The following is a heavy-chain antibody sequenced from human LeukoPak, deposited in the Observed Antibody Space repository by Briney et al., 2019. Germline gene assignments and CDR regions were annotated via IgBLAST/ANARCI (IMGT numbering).Heavy chain of an antibody. CDR2: INPNSGGT. Sequence: GASVKVSCKASGYTFTGYYMHWVRQAPGQGLEWMGWINPNSGGTNYAQKFQGRVTMTRDTSISTAYMELSRLRSDDTAVYYCATHISRFGELLFVYFDYWGQGTLVTVSS. D-gene: IGHD3-10*01. V-gene: IGHV1-2*02. CDR1: GYTFTGYY. CDR3: ATHISRFGELLFVYFDY. J-gene: IGHJ4*02.